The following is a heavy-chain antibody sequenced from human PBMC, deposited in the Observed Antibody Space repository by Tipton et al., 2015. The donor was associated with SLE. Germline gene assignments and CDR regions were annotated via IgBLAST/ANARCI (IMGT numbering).Heavy chain of an antibody. CDR1: GGSISDYY. CDR3: ARGRSGWYGFDI. J-gene: IGHJ3*02. D-gene: IGHD3-22*01. Sequence: PGLVKPSETLSLTCTVSGGSISDYYWSWVRQPPGKGLEWIGYIYYSGYTDYNPSLKSRVAIFGDTSKNQFSLKLKSVTAADTAVYYCARGRSGWYGFDIWGQGTMVTVSS. V-gene: IGHV4-59*08. CDR2: IYYSGYT.